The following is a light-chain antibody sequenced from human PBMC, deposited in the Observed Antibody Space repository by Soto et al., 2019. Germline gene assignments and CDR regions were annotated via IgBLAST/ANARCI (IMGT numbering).Light chain of an antibody. CDR3: SSYAGRNNLEV. J-gene: IGLJ2*01. V-gene: IGLV2-8*01. CDR2: EVN. CDR1: SSDIGGYNY. Sequence: QSALTQPPSASGSPGQSVTISCTGTSSDIGGYNYVSWYQHHPGKAPKLMIYEVNKRPSGVPDRFSGSKSGNTASLTVSGLQAEDEADYYFSSYAGRNNLEVFGGGTKLTVL.